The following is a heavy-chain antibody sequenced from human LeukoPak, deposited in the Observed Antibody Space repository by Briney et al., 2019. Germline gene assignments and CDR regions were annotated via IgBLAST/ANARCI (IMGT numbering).Heavy chain of an antibody. CDR2: ISGSGAGT. D-gene: IGHD3-3*01. CDR3: AKSKWSGSLYYYYMDV. CDR1: GFSFSSHV. V-gene: IGHV3-23*01. Sequence: PGGSLRLSCAASGFSFSSHVMSWVRQAPGKGLEWVSTISGSGAGTYYADSAKGRFTISRDNSKNTLYLQMNSLRAEDTAVYYCAKSKWSGSLYYYYMDVWGKGTTVTVSS. J-gene: IGHJ6*03.